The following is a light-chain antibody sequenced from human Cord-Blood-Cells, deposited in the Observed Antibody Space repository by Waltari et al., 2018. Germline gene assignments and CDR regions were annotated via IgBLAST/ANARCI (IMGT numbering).Light chain of an antibody. J-gene: IGLJ3*02. CDR3: QSADSSGTYWV. V-gene: IGLV3-25*03. Sequence: SYELTQPPSVSVSPGQTARITCSGDALPKQYAYWYQQKPGQAPVLVIYKDRLWPSVAPERFAGSSSGTTYTFTTRGVQAEDEADYYCQSADSSGTYWVFGGGTKLTVL. CDR1: ALPKQY. CDR2: KDR.